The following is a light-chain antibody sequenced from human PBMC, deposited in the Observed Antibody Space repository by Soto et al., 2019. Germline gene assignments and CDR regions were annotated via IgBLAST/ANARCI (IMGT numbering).Light chain of an antibody. J-gene: IGLJ1*01. CDR1: SSNIGSNY. V-gene: IGLV1-47*01. CDR3: AASDDSLGAYYV. CDR2: RSN. Sequence: QPVLTQPPSASGTPGQRVTISCSGRSSNIGSNYVYWYQQLPGTAPKLLIYRSNQRPSGVPDRFSGSKSGTSASLAISGLRSEDEADYYCAASDDSLGAYYVFGTGTKVTVL.